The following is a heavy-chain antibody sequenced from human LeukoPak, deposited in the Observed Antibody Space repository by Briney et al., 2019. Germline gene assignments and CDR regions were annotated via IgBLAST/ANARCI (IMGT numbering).Heavy chain of an antibody. CDR2: ISYSGTT. CDR1: GDSISTYY. Sequence: SETLSLTCTVSGDSISTYYWAWIRQPPGKGLEWIGYISYSGTTNYNPSLKSRVTISVDTSKNQFSLRLSSVTAADTAVYFCARHPLIYYGMDVWGRGTTATVSS. D-gene: IGHD3/OR15-3a*01. J-gene: IGHJ6*02. CDR3: ARHPLIYYGMDV. V-gene: IGHV4-59*08.